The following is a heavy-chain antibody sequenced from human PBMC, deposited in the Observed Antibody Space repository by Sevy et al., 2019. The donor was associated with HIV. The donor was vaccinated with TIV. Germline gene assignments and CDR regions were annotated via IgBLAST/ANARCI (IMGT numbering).Heavy chain of an antibody. V-gene: IGHV3-30*18. Sequence: GGSLRLSCAASGFTFSNYGMHWVRQAPGKGLEWVAVISYDGSNQYYADSVQGRFTISRDNSKNTLYLQMNSLRTEDTAVYYCAKGAVDCSDGTCYSAYYYSVMDVWGQGTMVTVSS. J-gene: IGHJ6*02. CDR3: AKGAVDCSDGTCYSAYYYSVMDV. CDR2: ISYDGSNQ. CDR1: GFTFSNYG. D-gene: IGHD2-15*01.